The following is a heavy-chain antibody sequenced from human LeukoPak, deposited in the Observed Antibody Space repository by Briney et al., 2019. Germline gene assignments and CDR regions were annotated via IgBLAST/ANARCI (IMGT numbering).Heavy chain of an antibody. Sequence: SETLSLTCSVSNGSMRSGSYYWGWIRQPPGKGLEWIGYIDYSGRTKYNPSLQSRVTISVDTSKNQFSLKLSSVTAADTAVYYCARGGVGATSEYFQHWGQGTLVTVSS. CDR2: IDYSGRT. CDR1: NGSMRSGSYY. V-gene: IGHV4-61*05. D-gene: IGHD1-26*01. J-gene: IGHJ1*01. CDR3: ARGGVGATSEYFQH.